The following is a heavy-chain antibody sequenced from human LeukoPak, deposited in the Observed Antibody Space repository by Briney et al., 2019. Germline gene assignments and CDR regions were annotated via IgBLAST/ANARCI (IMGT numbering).Heavy chain of an antibody. CDR3: ARALGDYCSSTSCHYFDY. CDR2: IKSKSDGGTT. Sequence: KPGGSLRLSCAASTFTFSNAWMSWVHQAPGKGLEWVGRIKSKSDGGTTDYAAPVKGRFTISRDNAKNSLYLQMNSLRVEDTAVYYCARALGDYCSSTSCHYFDYWGQGTLVTVSS. J-gene: IGHJ4*02. CDR1: TFTFSNAW. D-gene: IGHD2-2*01. V-gene: IGHV3-15*01.